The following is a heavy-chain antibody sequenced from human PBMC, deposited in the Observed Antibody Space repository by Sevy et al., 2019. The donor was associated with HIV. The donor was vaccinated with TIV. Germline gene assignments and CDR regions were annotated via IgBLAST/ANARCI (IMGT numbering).Heavy chain of an antibody. D-gene: IGHD3-22*01. CDR2: ISSSSSYI. J-gene: IGHJ4*02. CDR3: VRDTLLTYYYDSSQGDYFDY. Sequence: GGSLRLSCAASGFTFSSYSMNWVRQAPGKGLEWVSSISSSSSYIYYADSVKGRFTISRDNAKNSLYLQMNSLRAEDTAVYYCVRDTLLTYYYDSSQGDYFDYWGQGTLVTVSS. CDR1: GFTFSSYS. V-gene: IGHV3-21*01.